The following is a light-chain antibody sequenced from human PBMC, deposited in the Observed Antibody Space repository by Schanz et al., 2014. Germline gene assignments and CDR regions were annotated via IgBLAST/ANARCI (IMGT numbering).Light chain of an antibody. CDR2: DVS. J-gene: IGLJ3*02. CDR3: SSYTSSRTRV. V-gene: IGLV2-14*01. CDR1: TSDVGGYDY. Sequence: QSALTQPASVSGSPGQSITISCAGTTSDVGGYDYVSWYQQHPGKAPKLMIYDVSNRPSGVSTRFSGSKSGNTASLTISRLQADDEGDYYCSSYTSSRTRVFGGGTKLTV.